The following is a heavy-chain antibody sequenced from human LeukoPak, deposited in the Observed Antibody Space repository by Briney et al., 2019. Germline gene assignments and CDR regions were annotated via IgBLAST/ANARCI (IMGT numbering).Heavy chain of an antibody. CDR1: GFTFSSYT. CDR2: ISSSGGNT. Sequence: GGSLRLSCAASGFTFSSYTMSWVRQAPGKGLEWASTISSSGGNTYYAESVKGRFTISRDNAKNSLYLQMNTLRAEDAAVYYCATWGSIFGVTYFDYWGQGTLVTVSS. D-gene: IGHD3-3*01. V-gene: IGHV3-23*01. CDR3: ATWGSIFGVTYFDY. J-gene: IGHJ4*02.